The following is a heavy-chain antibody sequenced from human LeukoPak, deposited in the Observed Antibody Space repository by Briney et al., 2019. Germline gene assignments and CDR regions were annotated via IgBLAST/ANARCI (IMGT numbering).Heavy chain of an antibody. CDR2: ISDSGSNT. Sequence: GGSLRLSCAASGFAFSSLAMGCVRQAPGRGLEWVSVISDSGSNTYYADSVKGRFTISRDNSKNTLFLQMNSPRAEDTAVYYCAKDARRTSGWYFFDYWGQGTLVTVSS. V-gene: IGHV3-23*01. CDR3: AKDARRTSGWYFFDY. CDR1: GFAFSSLA. J-gene: IGHJ4*02. D-gene: IGHD6-19*01.